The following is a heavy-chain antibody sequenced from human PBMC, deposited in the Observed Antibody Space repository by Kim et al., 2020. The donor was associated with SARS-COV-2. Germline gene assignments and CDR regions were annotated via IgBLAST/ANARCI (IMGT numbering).Heavy chain of an antibody. J-gene: IGHJ6*02. V-gene: IGHV3-7*01. D-gene: IGHD2-2*03. CDR3: ARWIYYYYGMDV. Sequence: YNADAGKARFTISSDNDKNALYLQMNSLRAEETAVYYCARWIYYYYGMDVWGQGTTVTVSS.